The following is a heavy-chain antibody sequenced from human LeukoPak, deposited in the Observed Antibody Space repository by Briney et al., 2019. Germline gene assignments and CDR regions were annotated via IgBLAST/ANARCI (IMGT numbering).Heavy chain of an antibody. CDR2: ISSSSSTI. CDR1: GFTFSSYS. CDR3: ARDGPYSALHWHAFDI. V-gene: IGHV3-48*02. J-gene: IGHJ3*02. D-gene: IGHD6-13*01. Sequence: GGSLRLSCAASGFTFSSYSMNWVRQAPGKGLEWVSYISSSSSTIYYADSVKGRFTISRDNGKNSLYLQMNSLRDEDTALYYCARDGPYSALHWHAFDIWGPGTMVTVSS.